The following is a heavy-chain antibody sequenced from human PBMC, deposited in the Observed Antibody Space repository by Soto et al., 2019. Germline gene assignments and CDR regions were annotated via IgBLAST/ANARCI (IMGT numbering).Heavy chain of an antibody. CDR1: GGTFSSYA. CDR3: AREGDSSGWSGWGRNYYYGMDV. Sequence: SVKVSCKASGGTFSSYAISWVRQAPGQGLEWMGGIIPIFGTANYAQKFQGRVTITADKSTSTAYMELSSLRSEDTAVYYCAREGDSSGWSGWGRNYYYGMDVWGQGTTVTVSS. V-gene: IGHV1-69*06. D-gene: IGHD6-19*01. J-gene: IGHJ6*02. CDR2: IIPIFGTA.